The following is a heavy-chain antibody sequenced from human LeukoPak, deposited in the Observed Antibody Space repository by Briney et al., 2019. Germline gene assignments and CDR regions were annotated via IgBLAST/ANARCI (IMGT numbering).Heavy chain of an antibody. Sequence: SETLSLTCTVSGGSISSYYWSWIRQPPGKGLEWIGYIYYSGSTNYNPSLKSRVTISVDTSKNQFSLKLSSVTAADTAVYYCARDHDGVAVAGDWYFDLWGRGTLVTVSS. CDR1: GGSISSYY. CDR3: ARDHDGVAVAGDWYFDL. J-gene: IGHJ2*01. V-gene: IGHV4-59*01. CDR2: IYYSGST. D-gene: IGHD6-19*01.